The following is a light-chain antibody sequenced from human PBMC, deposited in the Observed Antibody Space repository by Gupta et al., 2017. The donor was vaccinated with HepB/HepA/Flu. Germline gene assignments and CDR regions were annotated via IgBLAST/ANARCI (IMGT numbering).Light chain of an antibody. J-gene: IGLJ3*02. CDR1: SSDVGGSKY. V-gene: IGLV2-11*01. CDR3: SAYAGTHPVV. CDR2: DVS. Sequence: QSALTQPRSGSGSPGQQVTIPCTGTSSDVGGSKYVSWYQQYPGKAPKLMIYDVSERLSGVPARFSGSKSGNTASLTISGLQAEDEAEYHCSAYAGTHPVVFGGGTKLTVL.